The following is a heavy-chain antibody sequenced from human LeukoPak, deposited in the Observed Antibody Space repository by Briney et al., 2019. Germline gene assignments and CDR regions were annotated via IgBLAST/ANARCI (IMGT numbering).Heavy chain of an antibody. CDR2: ITPNLAIT. CDR3: ARDFPLRCSSTSCYFDY. CDR1: GGTFSSYS. V-gene: IGHV1-69*04. Sequence: SVKVSCKASGGTFSSYSISWVREAPGQGPEWLGRITPNLAITDYAQKFRGRVTLTADKSTSTVYMELGSLTSEDTAAYYCARDFPLRCSSTSCYFDYWGQGTLVTVSS. D-gene: IGHD2-2*01. J-gene: IGHJ4*02.